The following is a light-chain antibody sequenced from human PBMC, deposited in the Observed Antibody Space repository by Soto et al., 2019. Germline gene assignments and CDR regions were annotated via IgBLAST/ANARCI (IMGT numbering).Light chain of an antibody. CDR1: QLISNY. CDR3: QKYNSAPLT. J-gene: IGKJ5*01. V-gene: IGKV1-27*01. CDR2: AVS. Sequence: DVQITQSPSSLSVSVGHRVTITCRASQLISNYLAWYQQKPGKPPQLLIYAVSTLQSGVPSRFSGSASGTEFTLTISSLQPEDVATYYCQKYNSAPLTFGQGTRLE.